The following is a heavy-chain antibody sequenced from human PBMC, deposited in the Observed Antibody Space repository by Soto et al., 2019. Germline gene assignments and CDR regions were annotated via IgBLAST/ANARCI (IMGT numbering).Heavy chain of an antibody. Sequence: SETLSLTCAVYGGSFSGYYWTLIRQPPGTGLEWIGEINHSGSTNYNPSLKSRVTISVDTSKNQFSLKLTSVTAADTAVYYCGREKIPALFDYGGKGTRVPVSS. CDR1: GGSFSGYY. V-gene: IGHV4-34*01. J-gene: IGHJ4*02. CDR3: GREKIPALFDY. D-gene: IGHD2-21*01. CDR2: INHSGST.